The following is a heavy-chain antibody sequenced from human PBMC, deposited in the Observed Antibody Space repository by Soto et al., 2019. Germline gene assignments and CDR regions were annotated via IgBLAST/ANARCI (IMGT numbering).Heavy chain of an antibody. D-gene: IGHD6-19*01. J-gene: IGHJ4*01. Sequence: GASVKVSCKASGYMFTKSAMHWVRQAPGQRLEWMGWISGDSGNTKYSPKLQDRVTITRDTSPSTAYMELSSLRSEDTAFYYCARDGVAAGNNNCDYWGQGTLVTVSS. CDR2: ISGDSGNT. V-gene: IGHV1-3*01. CDR3: ARDGVAAGNNNCDY. CDR1: GYMFTKSA.